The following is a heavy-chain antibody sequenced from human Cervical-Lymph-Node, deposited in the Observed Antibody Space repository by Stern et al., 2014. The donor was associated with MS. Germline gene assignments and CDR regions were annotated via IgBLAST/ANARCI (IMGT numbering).Heavy chain of an antibody. CDR3: AHSSLSVGVSFDF. Sequence: ITLKESGPTLVKPTQTLTLTCRVSGFSLNSVGEGVGWIRQPPGKALEWLALIYWDDDRRYSPSLKDRLTITKDTSKNLVVLKMTNMDPLDTATYFCAHSSLSVGVSFDFWGQGSLITVSS. V-gene: IGHV2-5*02. CDR2: IYWDDDR. D-gene: IGHD3-10*01. CDR1: GFSLNSVGEG. J-gene: IGHJ5*01.